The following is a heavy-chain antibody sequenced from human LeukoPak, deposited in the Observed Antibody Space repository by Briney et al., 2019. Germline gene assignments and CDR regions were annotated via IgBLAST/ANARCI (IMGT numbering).Heavy chain of an antibody. D-gene: IGHD1-1*01. CDR1: GFTFSAYD. Sequence: GGSLRLSCAASGFTFSAYDMNWVRQAPGKGLKWLSYISSSSTTKYHADSVKGRFTISRDNTKNSLYLQMNSLRAEDTGAYYCARWNLGSDYWGQGTLVTVSS. J-gene: IGHJ4*02. V-gene: IGHV3-48*04. CDR2: ISSSSTTK. CDR3: ARWNLGSDY.